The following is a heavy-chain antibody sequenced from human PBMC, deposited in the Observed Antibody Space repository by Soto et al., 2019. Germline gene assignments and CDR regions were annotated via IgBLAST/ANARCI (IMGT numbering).Heavy chain of an antibody. CDR1: GGSVSSGSYY. D-gene: IGHD3-22*01. V-gene: IGHV4-61*01. J-gene: IGHJ4*02. CDR3: ATMSSSGYPLDY. Sequence: QVQLQESGPGLVKPSETLSLTCIVSGGSVSSGSYYWSWIRQPPGKGLEWIGFIYYTGRTSYNPPLKRRVPISVDTSNHQFSLKLSSVTAADTAVYFCATMSSSGYPLDYWGRGTLVTVSS. CDR2: IYYTGRT.